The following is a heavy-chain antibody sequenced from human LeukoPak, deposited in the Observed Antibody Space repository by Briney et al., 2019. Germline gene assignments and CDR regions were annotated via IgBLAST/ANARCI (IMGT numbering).Heavy chain of an antibody. Sequence: GGSLRLSCAASGFTVSSNYMSWVRQAPGKGLEWVSVIYSGGSTFYADSVKGRFTISRDNSKNTLYLQMNSLRAEDTAVYYCAKSWGGDYYYYYMDVWGKGTTVTISS. CDR3: AKSWGGDYYYYYMDV. D-gene: IGHD2-21*01. CDR2: IYSGGST. J-gene: IGHJ6*03. CDR1: GFTVSSNY. V-gene: IGHV3-66*02.